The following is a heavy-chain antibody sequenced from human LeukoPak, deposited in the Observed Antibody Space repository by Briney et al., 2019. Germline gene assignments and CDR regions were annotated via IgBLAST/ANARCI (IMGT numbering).Heavy chain of an antibody. J-gene: IGHJ4*02. CDR3: TRDGCSGWCHDY. V-gene: IGHV3-7*01. D-gene: IGHD6-19*01. CDR2: MKEEGGNI. Sequence: GGSLRLSCVASGFTFSTEWMGWVRQAPGKGLEWVATMKEEGGNIYYVDSVRGRFTISRDNAKNSLFLQMNSLRADDTAVYYCTRDGCSGWCHDYWGQGTLVTVSS. CDR1: GFTFSTEW.